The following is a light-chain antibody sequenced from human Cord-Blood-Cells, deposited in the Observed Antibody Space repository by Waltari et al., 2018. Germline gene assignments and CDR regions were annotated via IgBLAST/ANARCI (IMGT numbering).Light chain of an antibody. CDR2: DVS. CDR3: SSYTSSSTWV. CDR1: SSDVGGYNY. Sequence: QSALTQPASVSGSPGQSITISCTGTSSDVGGYNYFSWYQQHPGKAPKLMIYDVSKRPSGVSHRFSGSKSGNTASLTISGLQAEDEADYYCSSYTSSSTWVFGGGTKLTVL. V-gene: IGLV2-14*01. J-gene: IGLJ3*02.